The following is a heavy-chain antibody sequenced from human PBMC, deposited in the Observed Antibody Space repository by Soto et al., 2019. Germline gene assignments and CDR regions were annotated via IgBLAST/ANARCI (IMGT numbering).Heavy chain of an antibody. J-gene: IGHJ4*02. CDR2: ISGSGGST. D-gene: IGHD3-3*01. CDR3: AKSPGRFLEWLSLDY. V-gene: IGHV3-23*01. CDR1: GFTFSSYA. Sequence: GGSLRLSCAASGFTFSSYAMSWVRQAPGKGLEWVSAISGSGGSTYYADSVKGRFTISRDNSKNTLYLQMNSLRAEDTALYYCAKSPGRFLEWLSLDYWGQGTLVTVSS.